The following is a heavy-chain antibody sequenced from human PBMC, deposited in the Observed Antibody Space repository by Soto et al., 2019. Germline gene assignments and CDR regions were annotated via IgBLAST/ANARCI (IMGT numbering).Heavy chain of an antibody. J-gene: IGHJ3*02. Sequence: PSETLSLTCTVSGGSISSGDDYWSWIRQPPGKGLEWIGYIYYSGTTYYNPSLKSRLTISVDTSKNQFSLKLSSVTAADTAVCYCARVAYYYDDSGYYFRPNAFDIWGKGTMVTVSS. CDR1: GGSISSGDDY. CDR2: IYYSGTT. CDR3: ARVAYYYDDSGYYFRPNAFDI. V-gene: IGHV4-30-4*01. D-gene: IGHD3-22*01.